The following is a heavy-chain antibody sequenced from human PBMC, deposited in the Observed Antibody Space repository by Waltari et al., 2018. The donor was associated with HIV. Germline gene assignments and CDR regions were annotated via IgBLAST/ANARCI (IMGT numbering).Heavy chain of an antibody. CDR1: GGSMRSYY. CDR2: SYYSGST. D-gene: IGHD6-6*01. V-gene: IGHV4-59*01. CDR3: ARKVSSRSSKDDAFDI. Sequence: QVQLQESGPGLVKPSETLSLTCTVSGGSMRSYYWSWIRQPPGKTLEWIGYSYYSGSTRYNPSLQSRVTISVDRSKNLFSLRLTSVTAADTAVYYCARKVSSRSSKDDAFDIWGQGTMVTVSS. J-gene: IGHJ3*02.